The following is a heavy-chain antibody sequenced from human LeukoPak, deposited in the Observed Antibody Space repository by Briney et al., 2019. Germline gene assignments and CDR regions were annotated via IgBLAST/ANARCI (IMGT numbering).Heavy chain of an antibody. Sequence: QSGGSLRLSCAASGFTFSSYSMNWVRQAPGKGLEWVSAISGSGGSTYYADSVKGRFTISRDNSKNTLYLQMNSLRAEDTAVYYCAKVIAAAGLEDAFDIWGQGTMVTVSS. D-gene: IGHD6-13*01. CDR2: ISGSGGST. CDR3: AKVIAAAGLEDAFDI. V-gene: IGHV3-23*01. J-gene: IGHJ3*02. CDR1: GFTFSSYS.